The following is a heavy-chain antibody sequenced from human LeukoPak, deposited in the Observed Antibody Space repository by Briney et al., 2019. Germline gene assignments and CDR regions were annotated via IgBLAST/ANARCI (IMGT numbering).Heavy chain of an antibody. CDR3: ARKGSAYYDFWSGFSPFDY. V-gene: IGHV1-2*06. Sequence: ASVKVSCKASGYTFTGYHMHWVRQAPGQGLEWMGRINPNSGGTTYAQKFQGRVTMTRDTSISTAYMELSRLRSDDTAVYYCARKGSAYYDFWSGFSPFDYWGQGTLVTVSS. CDR2: INPNSGGT. J-gene: IGHJ4*02. CDR1: GYTFTGYH. D-gene: IGHD3-3*01.